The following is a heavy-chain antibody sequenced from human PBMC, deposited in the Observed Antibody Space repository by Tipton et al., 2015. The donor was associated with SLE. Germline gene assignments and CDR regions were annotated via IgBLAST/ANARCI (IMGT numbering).Heavy chain of an antibody. D-gene: IGHD3-10*01. Sequence: TLSLTCTVSGGSISSGSYYWNWIRQPPGKGLEWIGEINHSGSTNYNPSLKSRVTISVDTSKKQFSLKLSSVTAADTAVYYCARDPGVRGGYYGMDVWGQGTTVTVSS. CDR2: INHSGST. J-gene: IGHJ6*02. V-gene: IGHV4-61*01. CDR1: GGSISSGSYY. CDR3: ARDPGVRGGYYGMDV.